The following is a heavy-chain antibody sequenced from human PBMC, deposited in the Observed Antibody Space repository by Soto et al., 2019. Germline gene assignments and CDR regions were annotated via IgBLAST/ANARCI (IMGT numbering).Heavy chain of an antibody. CDR1: GFTFSDHY. V-gene: IGHV3-72*01. J-gene: IGHJ4*02. CDR2: SRDKGNSYSP. CDR3: ARSMPGTTYFDY. D-gene: IGHD1-7*01. Sequence: EVQLVESGGDLVQPGGSLRLSCAASGFTFSDHYLDWVRQAPGKGLEWVGRSRDKGNSYSPDYGASVKGRFTISRDASKNSLYLQMNSLKSYDTALYYCARSMPGTTYFDYWGQGTLVTVSS.